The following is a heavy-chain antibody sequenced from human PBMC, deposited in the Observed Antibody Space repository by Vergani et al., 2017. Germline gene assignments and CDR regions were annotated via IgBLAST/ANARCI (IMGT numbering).Heavy chain of an antibody. CDR1: GGTFSNHV. Sequence: QVQLVQSGAEVKKPGSSVKVSCKSSGGTFSNHVLAWVRQAPGQGLEWMGGINPNSGGTNYAQKFQGRVTMTRDTSISTAYMELSRLRSDDTAVYYCARVYYYDSSGYYGAFDIWGQGTMVTVSS. V-gene: IGHV1-2*02. J-gene: IGHJ3*02. CDR2: INPNSGGT. D-gene: IGHD3-22*01. CDR3: ARVYYYDSSGYYGAFDI.